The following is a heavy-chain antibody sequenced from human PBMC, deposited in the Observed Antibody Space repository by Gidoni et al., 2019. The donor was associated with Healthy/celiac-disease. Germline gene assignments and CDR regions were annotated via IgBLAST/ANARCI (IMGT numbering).Heavy chain of an antibody. J-gene: IGHJ4*02. CDR2: IYYSGST. CDR1: GGSISSSSYY. V-gene: IGHV4-39*01. Sequence: QLQLQESGPGLVKPSETLSLTCTVSGGSISSSSYYWGWIRQPPGKGLEWIGSIYYSGSTYYNPSLKSRVTISVDTSKNQFSLKLSSVTAADTAVYYCARISFRADGYMFGLDYWGQGTLVTVSS. D-gene: IGHD3-16*01. CDR3: ARISFRADGYMFGLDY.